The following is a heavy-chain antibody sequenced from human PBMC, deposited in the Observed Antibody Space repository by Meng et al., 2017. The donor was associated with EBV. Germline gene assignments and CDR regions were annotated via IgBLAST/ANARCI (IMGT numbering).Heavy chain of an antibody. D-gene: IGHD2-2*01. J-gene: IGHJ4*02. CDR1: GFTFCGSA. V-gene: IGHV3-73*02. Sequence: EERVVSFGGGLVPPGWALEPSCSASGFTFCGSAMHWVRQASGKGLEWVGRIRSKAKGYATAYAASVEGRFTISSDDSKNTANLQKNSLKTEDTAVYYYTRLSSPLDYWGQGTLVTVSS. CDR3: TRLSSPLDY. CDR2: IRSKAKGYAT.